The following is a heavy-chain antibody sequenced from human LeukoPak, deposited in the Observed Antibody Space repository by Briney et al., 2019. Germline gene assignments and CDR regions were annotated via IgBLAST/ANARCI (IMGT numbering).Heavy chain of an antibody. D-gene: IGHD3-22*01. CDR3: ARGPYYYDSSGFLVDY. CDR1: GGSISSSNW. J-gene: IGHJ4*02. Sequence: SETLSLTCAVSGGSISSSNWWSWVRQPPGKGLEWIGEIYHSGSTNYNPSLKSRVTISVDKSKNQFSLKLSSVTAADTAVYYCARGPYYYDSSGFLVDYWGQGTLVTVSS. CDR2: IYHSGST. V-gene: IGHV4-4*02.